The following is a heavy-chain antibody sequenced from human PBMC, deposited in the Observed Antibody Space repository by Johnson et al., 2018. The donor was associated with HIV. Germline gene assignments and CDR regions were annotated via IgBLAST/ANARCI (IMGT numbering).Heavy chain of an antibody. J-gene: IGHJ3*01. CDR2: ISYDGSNK. V-gene: IGHV3-30*14. D-gene: IGHD3-22*01. Sequence: QVQLVESGGGVVQPGGSLGLSCTASGFTFSRNAMHWVRQAPDKGLEWVAVISYDGSNKYYADSVKGRFTISRDNSKNTLYLQMNSLRAEDTAVYYCAGVDRGAFDLWGHGTLVTVSS. CDR3: AGVDRGAFDL. CDR1: GFTFSRNA.